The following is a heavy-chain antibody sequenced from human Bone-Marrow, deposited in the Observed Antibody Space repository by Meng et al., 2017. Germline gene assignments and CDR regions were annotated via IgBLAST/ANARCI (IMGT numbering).Heavy chain of an antibody. CDR3: ARLEGG. J-gene: IGHJ4*02. V-gene: IGHV1-2*07. D-gene: IGHD1-1*01. CDR2: ISPNDAYT. Sequence: ASVKVSCKASGYNFIGYWLYWIRQAPGQGLEWIGLISPNDAYTKYAHKFLGRVTVTRETSTSTVSMEMTSLTLDDTAVYYCARLEGGWGQGTLVTVSS. CDR1: GYNFIGYW.